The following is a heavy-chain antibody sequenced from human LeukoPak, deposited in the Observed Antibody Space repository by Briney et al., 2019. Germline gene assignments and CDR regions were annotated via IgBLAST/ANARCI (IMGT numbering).Heavy chain of an antibody. Sequence: SETLSLTCTVSGGSISSGSYYWSWIRQPAGKGLEWIGRMYISGSTNYNPSLKSRVTISVDTSKNQFSLNLSSVTAADTAVYYCARAYCSTTSCYNFDYWGQGTLVTVSS. D-gene: IGHD2-2*02. CDR3: ARAYCSTTSCYNFDY. V-gene: IGHV4-61*02. CDR1: GGSISSGSYY. J-gene: IGHJ4*02. CDR2: MYISGST.